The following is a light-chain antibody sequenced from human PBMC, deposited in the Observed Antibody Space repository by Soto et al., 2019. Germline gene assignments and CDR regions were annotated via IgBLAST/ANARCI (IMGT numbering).Light chain of an antibody. CDR3: SSYISSSTLYV. CDR1: SSDIGGYNF. J-gene: IGLJ1*01. CDR2: GVS. Sequence: QSVLTQPASVSGSPGQSITISCTVTSSDIGGYNFVSWYQHHPGKAPRLMIFGVSDRPSGVSDRFSGSKSGNTASLTISGLQAEDEADYNCSSYISSSTLYVFRPGTKVTVL. V-gene: IGLV2-14*03.